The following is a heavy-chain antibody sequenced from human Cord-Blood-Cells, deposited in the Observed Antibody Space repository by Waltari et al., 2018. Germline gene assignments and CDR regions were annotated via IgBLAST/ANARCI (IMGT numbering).Heavy chain of an antibody. J-gene: IGHJ4*02. V-gene: IGHV1-2*02. Sequence: QVQLVQSGAEVKKPGASVKVPCKASGYTFTVYYMHWVRPPPGQGLEWMGWINPNSGGTNYAQKFQGRVTMTRDTSISTAYMELSRLRSDDTAVYYCARGVGREPLYYFDYWGQGTLVTVSS. CDR3: ARGVGREPLYYFDY. CDR2: INPNSGGT. CDR1: GYTFTVYY. D-gene: IGHD1-26*01.